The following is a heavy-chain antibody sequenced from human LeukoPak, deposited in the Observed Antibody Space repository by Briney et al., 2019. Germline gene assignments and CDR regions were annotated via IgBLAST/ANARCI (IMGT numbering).Heavy chain of an antibody. Sequence: PSETLSLTCAVYGGSFSGYYWSWIRQPPGKGLEWIGEINHSGSTNYNPSLKSRVTISVDTSKNQFSLKLSSVTAADTAVYYCARSTVVTPYFDYWGQGTLVTVSS. CDR3: ARSTVVTPYFDY. CDR1: GGSFSGYY. CDR2: INHSGST. J-gene: IGHJ4*02. D-gene: IGHD4-23*01. V-gene: IGHV4-34*01.